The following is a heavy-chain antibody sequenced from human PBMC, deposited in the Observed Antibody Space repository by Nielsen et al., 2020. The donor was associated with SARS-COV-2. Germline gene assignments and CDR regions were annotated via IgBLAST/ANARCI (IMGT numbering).Heavy chain of an antibody. CDR3: AKVAPTYIAAAAANY. Sequence: GGSLRLSCAASGFTFSSYAMHWVRQAPGKGLEWVAVISYDGSNKYYADSVRGRLTVSRDNSKSMVYLQMHSLRVEDSALYYCAKVAPTYIAAAAANYWGQGIVVTVSS. D-gene: IGHD6-13*01. CDR2: ISYDGSNK. J-gene: IGHJ4*02. V-gene: IGHV3-30-3*01. CDR1: GFTFSSYA.